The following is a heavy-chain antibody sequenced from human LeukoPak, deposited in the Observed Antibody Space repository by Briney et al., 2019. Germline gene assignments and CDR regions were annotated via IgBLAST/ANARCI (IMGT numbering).Heavy chain of an antibody. V-gene: IGHV1-69*04. Sequence: ASVKVSCKASGGTFSSYAISWVRQAPGQGLEWMGRIIPILGIANYAQKFQGRVTITADKSTSTAYMELSSLRSEDTAVYYCARESEQLVRRGIDYWGQGTLVTVPS. D-gene: IGHD6-13*01. CDR1: GGTFSSYA. J-gene: IGHJ4*02. CDR3: ARESEQLVRRGIDY. CDR2: IIPILGIA.